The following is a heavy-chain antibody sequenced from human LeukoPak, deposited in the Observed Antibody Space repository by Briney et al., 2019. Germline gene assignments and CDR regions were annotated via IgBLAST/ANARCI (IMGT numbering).Heavy chain of an antibody. V-gene: IGHV1-18*01. CDR2: ISAYNGNA. Sequence: ASVKVSCKASGYTFTSYGISWVRQAPGQGLEWMGWISAYNGNANYAQKLQGRVTMTTDTSTSTAYMELRSLRSDDTAVYYCARDSETRGYSSSWYAYWGQGTLVTVSP. CDR1: GYTFTSYG. J-gene: IGHJ4*02. D-gene: IGHD6-13*01. CDR3: ARDSETRGYSSSWYAY.